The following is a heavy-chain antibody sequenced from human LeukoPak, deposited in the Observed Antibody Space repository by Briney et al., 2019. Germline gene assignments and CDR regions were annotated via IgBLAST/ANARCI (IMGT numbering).Heavy chain of an antibody. CDR2: ISGDGGST. J-gene: IGHJ4*02. D-gene: IGHD6-6*01. CDR1: GFTFDDYA. Sequence: GGSLRLSCAASGFTFDDYAMHWVRQAPGKGLEWVSLISGDGGSTYYADSVKGRFTISRDNSKNSLYLQMNSLRTEDTASYYCAKEKQLGSLDYWGQGTLVTVSS. V-gene: IGHV3-43*02. CDR3: AKEKQLGSLDY.